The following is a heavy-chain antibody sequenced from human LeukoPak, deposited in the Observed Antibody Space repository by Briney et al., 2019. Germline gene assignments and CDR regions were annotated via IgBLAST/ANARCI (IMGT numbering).Heavy chain of an antibody. J-gene: IGHJ3*02. Sequence: PSETLSLTCTVSGAFISNYYWSWIRQPPGKGLEWIGYIYCSGSTNYNPSLNSRVTISVDKSKSQLSLKLSSVTAADTAVYYCARDRGYLDGFDIWGQGTMVTVSS. CDR3: ARDRGYLDGFDI. CDR2: IYCSGST. D-gene: IGHD3-10*01. CDR1: GAFISNYY. V-gene: IGHV4-59*01.